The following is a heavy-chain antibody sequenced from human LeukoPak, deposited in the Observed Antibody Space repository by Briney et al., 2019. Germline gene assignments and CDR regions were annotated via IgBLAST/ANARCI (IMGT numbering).Heavy chain of an antibody. D-gene: IGHD6-13*01. CDR3: SRGRKYDSSWCGIDV. J-gene: IGHJ6*02. V-gene: IGHV3-30*03. CDR2: ISYDGNKK. Sequence: GRSLRLSCVASEFTFSTYGMHWVRQAPGKWLEWVAAISYDGNKKYDGDSVKGRVTISRDNSKNTLSLQMSSLRAEDTAVYYCSRGRKYDSSWCGIDVWGQGTTVIVSS. CDR1: EFTFSTYG.